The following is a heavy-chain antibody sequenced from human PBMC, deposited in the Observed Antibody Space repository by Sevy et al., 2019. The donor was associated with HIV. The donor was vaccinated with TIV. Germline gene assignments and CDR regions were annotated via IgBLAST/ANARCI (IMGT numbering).Heavy chain of an antibody. CDR2: ISAYNGNT. V-gene: IGHV1-18*01. CDR3: ARVLGVSYSSSSYGMDV. D-gene: IGHD6-6*01. CDR1: GYTFTSYG. Sequence: GASVKVSCKASGYTFTSYGISWVRQAPGQGLEWMGWISAYNGNTNYAQKLQGRVTMTTDTSTSTAYMELRSLRSDDTAVYYCARVLGVSYSSSSYGMDVWGQGTTVTVSS. J-gene: IGHJ6*02.